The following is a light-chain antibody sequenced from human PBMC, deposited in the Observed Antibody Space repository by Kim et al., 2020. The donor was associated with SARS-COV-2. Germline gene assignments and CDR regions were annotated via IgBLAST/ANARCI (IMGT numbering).Light chain of an antibody. V-gene: IGLV2-23*01. J-gene: IGLJ3*02. CDR2: EGS. CDR3: CSYAGSSV. Sequence: SPGQSITIACTGTSGDVGSYNLVSWYQQHPGKAPKLMIYEGSKRPSGVSNRFSGSKSGNTASLTISGLQAEDEADYYCCSYAGSSVFGGGTQLTVL. CDR1: SGDVGSYNL.